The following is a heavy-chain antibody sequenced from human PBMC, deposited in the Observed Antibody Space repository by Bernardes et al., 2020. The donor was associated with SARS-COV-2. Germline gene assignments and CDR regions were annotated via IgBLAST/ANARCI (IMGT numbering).Heavy chain of an antibody. J-gene: IGHJ4*02. D-gene: IGHD2-15*01. CDR1: GYSFTSHW. Sequence: GESLKISCKGFGYSFTSHWIYWVRQMPGKGLEWLGRIDPSNSYTNYSPSFRGHVTISADKSFSTAYLQWSSLKALDTAIYYCALMGDVVMVPTSVPFAYWGQGTLVTVSS. CDR3: ALMGDVVMVPTSVPFAY. CDR2: IDPSNSYT. V-gene: IGHV5-10-1*01.